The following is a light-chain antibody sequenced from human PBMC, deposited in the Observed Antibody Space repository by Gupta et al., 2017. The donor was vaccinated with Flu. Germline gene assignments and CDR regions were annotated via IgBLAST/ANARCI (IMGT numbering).Light chain of an antibody. Sequence: DIQMTQSPSSLCASVGDRVTITCRATQGNRYVLGWYQQKPGKAPKRLISAASSVQSGVPSSCSGSGSGTEFTITISILQPEDVASYYCLQHNSYPQFGQGTKVELK. V-gene: IGKV1-17*01. CDR1: QGNRYV. J-gene: IGKJ1*01. CDR2: AAS. CDR3: LQHNSYPQ.